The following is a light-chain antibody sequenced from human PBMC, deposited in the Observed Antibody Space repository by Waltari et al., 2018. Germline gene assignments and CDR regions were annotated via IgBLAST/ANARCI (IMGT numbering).Light chain of an antibody. CDR1: QRVSYRSNTQNY. Sequence: DIVMTQCPDSLAVSLGERATINCKSSQRVSYRSNTQNYLSWYQQRPGRPPKLPIYWASTRAAGVDERFRDSGSGTDVTLSFVNLQTEDLALYYCQQYYTTPITYRQGTRLDSK. V-gene: IGKV4-1*01. CDR2: WAS. CDR3: QQYYTTPIT. J-gene: IGKJ5*01.